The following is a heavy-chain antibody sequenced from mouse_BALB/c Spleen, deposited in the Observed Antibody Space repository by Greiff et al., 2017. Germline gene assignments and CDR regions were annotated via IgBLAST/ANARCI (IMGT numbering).Heavy chain of an antibody. V-gene: IGHV1-42*01. D-gene: IGHD3-1*01. J-gene: IGHJ2*01. CDR1: GYSFTDYY. CDR3: ARSGPRHY. CDR2: INPSTGGT. Sequence: EVQLQQSGPELVKTGASVKISCKASGYSFTDYYMHWVKQSPEKSFEWIGEINPSTGGTSYNQKFKGKATLTVDKSSSTAYMQLKSLTSEDSAVYYCARSGPRHYWGQGTTLTVSS.